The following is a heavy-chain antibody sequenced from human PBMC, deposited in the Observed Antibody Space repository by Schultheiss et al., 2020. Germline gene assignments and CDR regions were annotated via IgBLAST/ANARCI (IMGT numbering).Heavy chain of an antibody. CDR2: INSDGTST. Sequence: GGSLRLSCAASGFTFSSYWMHWVRQAPGKGLVWVSRINSDGTSTSYADSVKGRFTITRDNAKNMLYLQMNSLRAEDTAVYYCARDLGAYRNTCFDPWGQGTLVTVSS. D-gene: IGHD1-26*01. V-gene: IGHV3-74*01. J-gene: IGHJ5*02. CDR3: ARDLGAYRNTCFDP. CDR1: GFTFSSYW.